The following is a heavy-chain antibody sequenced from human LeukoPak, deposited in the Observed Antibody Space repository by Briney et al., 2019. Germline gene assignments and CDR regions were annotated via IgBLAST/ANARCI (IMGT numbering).Heavy chain of an antibody. CDR2: ISGSGGST. V-gene: IGHV3-23*01. J-gene: IGHJ3*02. D-gene: IGHD6-13*01. CDR1: GFTFSSYG. CDR3: ARAPAAGRDFAFDI. Sequence: GGSLRLSCAASGFTFSSYGMSWVRQAPGKGLEWVSAISGSGGSTYYADSVKGRFTISRDNSKNTLYLQMNSLRAEDTAVYYCARAPAAGRDFAFDIWGQGTMVTVSS.